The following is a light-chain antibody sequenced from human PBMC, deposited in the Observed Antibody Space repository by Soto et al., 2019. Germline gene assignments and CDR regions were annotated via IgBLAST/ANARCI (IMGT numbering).Light chain of an antibody. CDR2: GAS. J-gene: IGKJ5*01. CDR1: QNVGND. V-gene: IGKV3-15*01. Sequence: EIVMTQSPATLSVSPGEKAILSCTTSQNVGNDLAWYQEKPGQAPRLLIYGASTRATGFPARFSGSGSGTEFTLTISSLQSEDFAVYYCQQYNNWPPVTFGQGTRLEIK. CDR3: QQYNNWPPVT.